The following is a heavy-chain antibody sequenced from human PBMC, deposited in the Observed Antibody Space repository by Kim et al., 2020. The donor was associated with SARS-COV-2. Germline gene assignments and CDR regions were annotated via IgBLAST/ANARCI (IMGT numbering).Heavy chain of an antibody. CDR3: ARHTPLWFGQSRFDP. CDR2: FHYTGNG. CDR1: GGSINISNSY. J-gene: IGHJ5*02. Sequence: SETLSLTCTVSGGSINISNSYWGWIRQPPGKGLEWIGSFHYTGNGHYNPSLHSRVTMSLDTSKNQFSLKLHSVTATDTAKYYCARHTPLWFGQSRFDPWVQGILVTVSS. D-gene: IGHD3-10*01. V-gene: IGHV4-39*01.